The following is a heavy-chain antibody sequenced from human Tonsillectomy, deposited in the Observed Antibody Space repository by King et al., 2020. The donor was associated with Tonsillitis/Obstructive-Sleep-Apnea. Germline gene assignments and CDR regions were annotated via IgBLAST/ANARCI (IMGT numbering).Heavy chain of an antibody. J-gene: IGHJ4*02. D-gene: IGHD2-15*01. CDR3: ARDFDSLDS. Sequence: VQLQQWGASLLKPSETLSLTCAVYGGSFSGYYWNWIRQPPGKGLEWIGEIDHSGSTNYNPSLKSRVAISVDTSTNQFSLKLTSVTAADTAVYYCARDFDSLDSGGQGPLVPVP. CDR1: GGSFSGYY. V-gene: IGHV4-34*01. CDR2: IDHSGST.